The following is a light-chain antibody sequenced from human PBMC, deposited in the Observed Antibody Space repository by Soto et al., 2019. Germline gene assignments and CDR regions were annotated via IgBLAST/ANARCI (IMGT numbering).Light chain of an antibody. CDR1: SRHSDYA. CDR2: VNSDGSH. Sequence: QLVLTQSPSASASLGASVKLTSTLSSRHSDYAIVWHQQQPEKGPRYLMKVNSDGSHNKGDGIPHRFSGSSSGAERYLTISSLQSEDEADYFCQAWDTGIGVVFGGGTKLTVL. V-gene: IGLV4-69*01. J-gene: IGLJ2*01. CDR3: QAWDTGIGVV.